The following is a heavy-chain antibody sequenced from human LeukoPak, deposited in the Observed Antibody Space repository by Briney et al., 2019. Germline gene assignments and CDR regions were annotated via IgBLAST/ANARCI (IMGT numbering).Heavy chain of an antibody. D-gene: IGHD3-16*02. CDR3: ARGRGDYVWGSYRHGLNY. CDR2: INHSGST. CDR1: GGSFSGYY. V-gene: IGHV4-34*01. Sequence: PSETLSLTCAVYGGSFSGYYWSWLRQPPGKGLEWIGEINHSGSTNYNPSLKSRVTISVATSKNQFSLKLSSVTAADTAVYYCARGRGDYVWGSYRHGLNYWGQGTLVTVSS. J-gene: IGHJ4*02.